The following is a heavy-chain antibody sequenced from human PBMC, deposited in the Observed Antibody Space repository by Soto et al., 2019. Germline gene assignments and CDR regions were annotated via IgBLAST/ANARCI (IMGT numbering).Heavy chain of an antibody. CDR2: TYYRSKWYN. CDR1: GDSVSSNTAA. V-gene: IGHV6-1*01. Sequence: QVQLQQSGPGLVKPSQTLALTCAISGDSVSSNTAAWNWIRQSPSRGLEWLGRTYYRSKWYNDYALSLKSRIRINVDTSKTQFYLQMRAVTPDDTAVYFCARDRGGLGYWGQGILVTVSS. CDR3: ARDRGGLGY. J-gene: IGHJ4*02. D-gene: IGHD3-16*01.